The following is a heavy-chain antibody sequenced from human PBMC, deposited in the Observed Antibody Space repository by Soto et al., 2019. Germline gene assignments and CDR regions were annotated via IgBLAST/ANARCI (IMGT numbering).Heavy chain of an antibody. D-gene: IGHD5-18*01. J-gene: IGHJ4*02. CDR3: TTGIAPRLLGFDY. CDR1: GFTFSNAW. V-gene: IGHV3-15*01. Sequence: GGSLRLSCAASGFTFSNAWMSWVRQAPGKGLEWVGRIKSKTDGGTTDYAAPVKGRFTISRDDSKNTLYLQMNSLKTEDTAVYYCTTGIAPRLLGFDYWGQGTLVTVSS. CDR2: IKSKTDGGTT.